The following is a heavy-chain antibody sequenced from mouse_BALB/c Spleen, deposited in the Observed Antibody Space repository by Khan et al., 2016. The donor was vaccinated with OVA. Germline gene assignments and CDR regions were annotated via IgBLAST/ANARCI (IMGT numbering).Heavy chain of an antibody. CDR3: ARGYFGNYEFAY. D-gene: IGHD2-1*01. CDR2: IFPGTGTT. CDR1: GYTFTSYW. Sequence: QVRLQQSGAELVKPGASVKLSCKTSGYTFTSYWIQWVKQRPGQGLGWIGEIFPGTGTTYYNENFKGKATLTIDTPSTTAYMQLRSLTSEDSAVYFCARGYFGNYEFAYWGQGTLVTVSS. J-gene: IGHJ3*01. V-gene: IGHV1S132*01.